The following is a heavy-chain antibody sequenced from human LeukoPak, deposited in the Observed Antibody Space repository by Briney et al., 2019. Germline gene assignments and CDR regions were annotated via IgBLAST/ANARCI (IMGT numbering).Heavy chain of an antibody. CDR2: MNPNSGDT. CDR3: ARDVVVPAAIPTFFGVEP. V-gene: IGHV1-8*01. J-gene: IGHJ5*02. CDR1: GYTFTSYD. Sequence: ASVKVSCKASGYTFTSYDINWVRQATGQGLEWMGWMNPNSGDTGYAQKFQGRVTMTTDTSTSTAYMELRSLRSDDTAVYYCARDVVVPAAIPTFFGVEPWGQGTLVTVSS. D-gene: IGHD2-2*02.